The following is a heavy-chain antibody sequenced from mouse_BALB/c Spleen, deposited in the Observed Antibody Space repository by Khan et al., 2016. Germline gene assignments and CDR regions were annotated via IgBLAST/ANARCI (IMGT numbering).Heavy chain of an antibody. J-gene: IGHJ2*01. V-gene: IGHV9-2-1*01. D-gene: IGHD1-2*01. Sequence: QIQLVQSGPELKKPGETVKISCKASGYTFTDYSMHWVKQAPGKGLKWMGWINTETGEPTYADDFKGRFAFSLATSARPSYLQINNLKNEDTATYFCARGFITTAKGDYWGQGTTLTVSS. CDR2: INTETGEP. CDR1: GYTFTDYS. CDR3: ARGFITTAKGDY.